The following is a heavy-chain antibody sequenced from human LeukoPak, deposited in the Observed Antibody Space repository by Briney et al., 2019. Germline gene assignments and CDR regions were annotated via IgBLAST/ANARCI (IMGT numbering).Heavy chain of an antibody. V-gene: IGHV3-33*06. CDR3: AKDRSIGGLWNAFDI. J-gene: IGHJ3*02. D-gene: IGHD3-16*01. Sequence: GGSLRLSCAASGFTFSSYDMRWVRQVPGKGLEWVAVILFDGSNKYYADSVKGRFTISRDNSKNTLYLQMNSLRAEDTAVYYCAKDRSIGGLWNAFDIWGQGTMVTVSS. CDR1: GFTFSSYD. CDR2: ILFDGSNK.